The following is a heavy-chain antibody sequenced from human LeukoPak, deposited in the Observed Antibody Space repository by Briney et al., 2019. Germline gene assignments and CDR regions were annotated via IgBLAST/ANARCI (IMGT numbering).Heavy chain of an antibody. CDR2: IKSKSGGATT. CDR3: ARVGTNWFHS. CDR1: GSTFSDDC. Sequence: GGSLRLSCAASGSTFSDDCMSWVRQAPGKGLEWVCRIKSKSGGATTHYAAPVKGRLSISRDDSKSTVYLQMDSVKTEDTAVYYCARVGTNWFHSWGQATLVAVSS. V-gene: IGHV3-15*01. D-gene: IGHD4-23*01. J-gene: IGHJ5*01.